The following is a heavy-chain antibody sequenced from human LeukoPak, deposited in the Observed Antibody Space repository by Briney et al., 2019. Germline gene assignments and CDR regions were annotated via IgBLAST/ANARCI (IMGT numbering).Heavy chain of an antibody. CDR2: ISAYNGHT. CDR1: GYTLISYS. J-gene: IGHJ1*01. V-gene: IGHV1-18*01. CDR3: ARGDCSSDTCYLPEYFQH. Sequence: RASVKVSFKASGYTLISYSISWVRQAPGQGLEWMGWISAYNGHTNYAQKLQGRVTMTTDTSTSTAYMELRSLRPDDTAVYYCARGDCSSDTCYLPEYFQHWGQGTLVTVSS. D-gene: IGHD2-15*01.